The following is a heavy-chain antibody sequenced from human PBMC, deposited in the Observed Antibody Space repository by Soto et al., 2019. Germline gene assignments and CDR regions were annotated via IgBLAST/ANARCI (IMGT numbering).Heavy chain of an antibody. J-gene: IGHJ2*01. D-gene: IGHD4-17*01. Sequence: QVQLVQSGAEVKKPGSSVKVSCKASGGTFSSYAISWVRQAPGQGLEWMGGIIPIFGTANYAQKFQGRVTIXXDXSXXTAYMELSSLRSEDTAVYYCAREVDYGDYNWYFDLWGRGTLVTVSS. CDR1: GGTFSSYA. CDR2: IIPIFGTA. CDR3: AREVDYGDYNWYFDL. V-gene: IGHV1-69*12.